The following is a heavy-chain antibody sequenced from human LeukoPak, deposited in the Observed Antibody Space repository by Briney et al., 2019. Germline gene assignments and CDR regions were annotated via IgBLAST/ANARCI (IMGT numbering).Heavy chain of an antibody. J-gene: IGHJ5*02. CDR1: GFTFSSYS. D-gene: IGHD2-8*01. Sequence: GGSLRLSCAASGFTFSSYSMNWVRQAPGKGLEWVSYITYNSGTIYYTDSVKGRFTISRDNAKNSLYLQINSLRAEDTAVYYCARDTVLMVYATRIHWFDPWGQGTPVTVSS. CDR3: ARDTVLMVYATRIHWFDP. V-gene: IGHV3-48*01. CDR2: ITYNSGTI.